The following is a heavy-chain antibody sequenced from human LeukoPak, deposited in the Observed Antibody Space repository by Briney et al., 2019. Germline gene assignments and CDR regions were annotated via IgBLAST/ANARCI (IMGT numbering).Heavy chain of an antibody. V-gene: IGHV3-30*18. CDR2: ISYDGDNK. J-gene: IGHJ4*02. CDR3: AKTAAAPD. D-gene: IGHD6-13*01. Sequence: GGSLRLSCAGSGFTFSSYWMHWVRQAPGKGLEWVAVISYDGDNKYHADSVKGRFTISRDNSKNTLFLQMNSLRVEDTAVYYCAKTAAAPDWGQGTLVTVSS. CDR1: GFTFSSYW.